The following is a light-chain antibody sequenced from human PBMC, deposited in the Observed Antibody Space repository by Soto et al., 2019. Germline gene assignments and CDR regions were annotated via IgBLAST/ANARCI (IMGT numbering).Light chain of an antibody. CDR3: QSYDSSLIGGGGV. Sequence: QSVLTQPPSVSGAPGQRVTISCTGSSSNIGAGYDVHWYQQLPGTAPKLLIYGNSNRPSGVPDRFSGSKSGTSASLAITGLQAEDEADYFCQSYDSSLIGGGGVFGTGTKLTVL. CDR2: GNS. J-gene: IGLJ1*01. V-gene: IGLV1-40*01. CDR1: SSNIGAGYD.